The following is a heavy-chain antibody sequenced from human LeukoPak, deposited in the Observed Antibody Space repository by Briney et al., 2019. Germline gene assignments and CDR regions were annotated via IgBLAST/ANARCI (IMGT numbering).Heavy chain of an antibody. CDR2: IRYDGSNK. CDR3: ARDKYGSGSYSWSKRLDS. Sequence: GGSLRLSCAASGFTFSSYGMHWVRQAPGKGLEWVTFIRYDGSNKYYADSVKGRFTISRDNSKNTLYLRMNSLRAEDTAVYYCARDKYGSGSYSWSKRLDSWGQGTLVTVSS. CDR1: GFTFSSYG. V-gene: IGHV3-30*02. J-gene: IGHJ4*02. D-gene: IGHD3-10*01.